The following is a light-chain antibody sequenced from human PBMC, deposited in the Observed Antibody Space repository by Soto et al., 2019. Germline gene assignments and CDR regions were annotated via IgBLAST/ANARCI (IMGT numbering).Light chain of an antibody. Sequence: QSVLTQPASVSGSPGQSITISCTGTSSDIGGYNFVSWFQQHPGKAPKLMIYEVSNRPSGVSNRFSGSKSGNTASLTISGLQAEDEAHYYCTSYTKGSPLAFGTGTKVTVL. J-gene: IGLJ1*01. CDR2: EVS. CDR1: SSDIGGYNF. CDR3: TSYTKGSPLA. V-gene: IGLV2-14*01.